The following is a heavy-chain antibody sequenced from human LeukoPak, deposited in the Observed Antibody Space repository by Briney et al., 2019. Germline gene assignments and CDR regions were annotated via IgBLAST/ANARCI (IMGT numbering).Heavy chain of an antibody. Sequence: SETLSLTCTVSGGSISSSSYYWGWIRQPPGKGLEWIGSIYYSGSTCYNPSLKSRVTISVDTSKNQFSLKLSSVTAADTAVYYCARGQRLPPFDYWGQGTLVTVSS. CDR2: IYYSGST. CDR3: ARGQRLPPFDY. J-gene: IGHJ4*02. CDR1: GGSISSSSYY. D-gene: IGHD1-1*01. V-gene: IGHV4-39*07.